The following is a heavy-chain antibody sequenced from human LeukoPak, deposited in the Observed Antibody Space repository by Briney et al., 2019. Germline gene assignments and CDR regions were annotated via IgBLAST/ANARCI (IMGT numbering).Heavy chain of an antibody. V-gene: IGHV3-33*01. J-gene: IGHJ2*01. CDR1: GFTFSSYA. D-gene: IGHD3-22*01. Sequence: GGSLRLSCAASGFTFSSYAMYWVRQAPGKGLEWMAVIWYDETNKYYADSVKGRFTISRDNSKNTLYLQMNSLRAEDTAVYYCARDAPPSYYYDSRGNAWYFDIWGRGTLVTVSS. CDR2: IWYDETNK. CDR3: ARDAPPSYYYDSRGNAWYFDI.